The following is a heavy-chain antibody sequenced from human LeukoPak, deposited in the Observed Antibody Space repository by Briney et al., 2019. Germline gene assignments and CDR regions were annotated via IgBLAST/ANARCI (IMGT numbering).Heavy chain of an antibody. J-gene: IGHJ4*02. CDR1: GYTFNSHY. D-gene: IGHD2-2*01. CDR2: ISGYNGKT. CDR3: ARTYLVPAATIYYFDY. V-gene: IGHV1-18*01. Sequence: ASVKVSCKTSGYTFNSHYVGWVRQAPGQGLEWMGWISGYNGKTNYAQKLQGRVTMTTDTSTTTAYMELRSLRSDDTAVYYCARTYLVPAATIYYFDYWGQGTLVTVSS.